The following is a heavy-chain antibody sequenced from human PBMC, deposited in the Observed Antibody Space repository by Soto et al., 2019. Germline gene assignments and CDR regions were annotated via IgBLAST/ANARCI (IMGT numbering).Heavy chain of an antibody. V-gene: IGHV2-70*01. J-gene: IGHJ6*02. CDR1: GFSLSTSGMC. D-gene: IGHD3-22*01. Sequence: SGPTLVNPTQTLTLTCTFSGFSLSTSGMCVSWIRQPPGKALEWLALIDWDDDKYYSTSLKTRLTISKDTSKNQVVLTMTNMDPVDTATYYCARTARYYDSSGYYLYGMDVWGQGTTVTVSS. CDR3: ARTARYYDSSGYYLYGMDV. CDR2: IDWDDDK.